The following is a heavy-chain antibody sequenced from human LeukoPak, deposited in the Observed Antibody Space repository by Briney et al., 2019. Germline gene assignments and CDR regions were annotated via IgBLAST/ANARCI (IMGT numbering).Heavy chain of an antibody. Sequence: PGGSLRLSCAASGFTFSDYYMSWIRQAPGKGLEWVSYISSSGSTIYYADSVKGRFTISRDNAKNSLYLQMNSLSAEDTAVYYCARVFEDVPQFDYWGQGTLVTVSS. CDR3: ARVFEDVPQFDY. CDR1: GFTFSDYY. V-gene: IGHV3-11*01. J-gene: IGHJ4*02. CDR2: ISSSGSTI. D-gene: IGHD3-3*01.